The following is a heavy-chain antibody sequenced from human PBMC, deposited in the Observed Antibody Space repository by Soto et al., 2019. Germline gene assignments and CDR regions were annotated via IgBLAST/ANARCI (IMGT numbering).Heavy chain of an antibody. CDR1: GGSISSYY. V-gene: IGHV4-59*08. J-gene: IGHJ5*02. D-gene: IGHD2-2*01. CDR2: IYYSGST. CDR3: ARVVVPATNWFDP. Sequence: SETLSLTCTVSGGSISSYYWSWIRQPPGKGLEWIGYIYYSGSTNYNPSLKSRVTISVDTSKNQFSLKLSSVTAADTAVYYCARVVVPATNWFDPWGQGTLVNVSS.